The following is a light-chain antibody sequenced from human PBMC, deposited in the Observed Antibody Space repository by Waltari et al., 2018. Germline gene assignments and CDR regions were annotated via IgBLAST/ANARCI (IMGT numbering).Light chain of an antibody. J-gene: IGKJ2*01. Sequence: DIVMTPSPLSLPVTPGEPASISCRSTQSLLHSNGYNYLDWYLQKPGQSPQLLIYLGSNRASGVPDRFSGSGSGTDFTLKISRVEAEDVGVYYCMQALQTPPYTFGQGTKLEIK. CDR1: QSLLHSNGYNY. CDR2: LGS. V-gene: IGKV2-28*01. CDR3: MQALQTPPYT.